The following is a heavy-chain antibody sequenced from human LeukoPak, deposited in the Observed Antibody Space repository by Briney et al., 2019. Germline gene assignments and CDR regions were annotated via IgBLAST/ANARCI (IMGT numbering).Heavy chain of an antibody. V-gene: IGHV3-64*01. CDR1: GFTFSSSA. D-gene: IGHD2-15*01. CDR3: ARVPHRSPDIYFDY. Sequence: GGSLRLSCATSGFTFSSSAIHWVRQAPGKGLEHVSAISGDGRSKYYGNSVKGRFTISRDNSRNTVYLQMGSLRAEDMAVYYCARVPHRSPDIYFDYWGQGTLVTVSS. CDR2: ISGDGRSK. J-gene: IGHJ4*02.